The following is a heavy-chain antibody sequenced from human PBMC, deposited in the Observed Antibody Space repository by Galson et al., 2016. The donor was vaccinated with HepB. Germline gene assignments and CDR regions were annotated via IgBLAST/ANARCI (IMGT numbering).Heavy chain of an antibody. CDR1: GFTFSDYS. CDR2: INRDGREQ. V-gene: IGHV3-7*03. CDR3: ARRRGSGQKCYFDF. D-gene: IGHD2-15*01. J-gene: IGHJ4*02. Sequence: SLRLSCAVSGFTFSDYSMSWVRQGPGRGLEWVANINRDGREQYYLDSVKGRFTIFRDTAKTSLHLQMNSLRAEDTAVYYCARRRGSGQKCYFDFWGQGTLVTVSS.